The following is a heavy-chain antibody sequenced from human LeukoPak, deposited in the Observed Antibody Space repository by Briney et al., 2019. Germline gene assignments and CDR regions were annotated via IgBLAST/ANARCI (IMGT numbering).Heavy chain of an antibody. J-gene: IGHJ4*02. D-gene: IGHD3-22*01. CDR2: FYYSGIT. V-gene: IGHV4-39*01. CDR3: VRHSYYDTSGHYLPGPDY. Sequence: PSETLSLTCTVFGDSISTDGFPWGWIRQTPGKGLEWIGSFYYSGITYYNPSLKSRVAISGDSSTNQFSLELSSVTPADTAIFFCVRHSYYDTSGHYLPGPDYWGPGTLVTVSS. CDR1: GDSISTDGFP.